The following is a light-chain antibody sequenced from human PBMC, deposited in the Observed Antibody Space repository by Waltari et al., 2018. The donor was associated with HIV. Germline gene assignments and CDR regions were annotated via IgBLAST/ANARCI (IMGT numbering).Light chain of an antibody. CDR3: GTWDNGMGDVL. CDR1: NSNIVSNY. CDR2: ENN. V-gene: IGLV1-51*02. Sequence: QSVLTHPPSVSAAPGQKVTISCSGSNSNIVSNYVSWYQKFPGTAPKLIMYENNQRPSGIPDRFSGSKSGTSTTLSITGLETGDEADYYCGTWDNGMGDVLFGGGTKLTVL. J-gene: IGLJ2*01.